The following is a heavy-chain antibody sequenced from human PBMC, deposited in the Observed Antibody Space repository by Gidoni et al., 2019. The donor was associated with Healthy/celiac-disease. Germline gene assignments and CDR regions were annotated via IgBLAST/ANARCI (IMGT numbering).Heavy chain of an antibody. D-gene: IGHD6-6*01. CDR3: ARVSDSSSGAGMDV. V-gene: IGHV3-33*01. CDR2: IWYDGSNK. Sequence: QVQLVESGGGVVQPGRSLRLSCSASGCTFRSYGMPWVRQAPGKGLEWVAVIWYDGSNKYYADSVKGRFTISRDNSKNTLYLQMNSLRAEDTAVYYCARVSDSSSGAGMDVWGQGTTVTVSS. J-gene: IGHJ6*02. CDR1: GCTFRSYG.